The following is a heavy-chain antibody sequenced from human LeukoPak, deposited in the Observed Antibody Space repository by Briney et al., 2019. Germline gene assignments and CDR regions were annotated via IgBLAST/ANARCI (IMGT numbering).Heavy chain of an antibody. J-gene: IGHJ4*02. D-gene: IGHD3-10*01. CDR1: GFTFSSYT. CDR3: TRPDYYRGAESYGGDF. Sequence: GVSLRLSCAASGFTFSSYTMNWVRQAPGKGLEWVSYIGGDFATIYADSVKGRFTISRDNAKNSLSLQMNSLRADDTAVYYCTRPDYYRGAESYGGDFWGQGTLVTVSS. CDR2: IGGDFATI. V-gene: IGHV3-48*01.